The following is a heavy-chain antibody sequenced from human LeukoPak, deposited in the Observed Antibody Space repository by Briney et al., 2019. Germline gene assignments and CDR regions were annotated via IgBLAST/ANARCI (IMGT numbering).Heavy chain of an antibody. CDR2: INPNSGGT. CDR1: GYTFTGYY. Sequence: ASVKVSCKASGYTFTGYYMHWVRQAPGQGLEWMGWINPNSGGTNYAQKFQGRVTMTRDTSIRTAYMELSRLRSDDTAVYYCARGIPAYCSSTSCYLALRDWGQGTLVTVSS. CDR3: ARGIPAYCSSTSCYLALRD. J-gene: IGHJ4*02. V-gene: IGHV1-2*02. D-gene: IGHD2-2*01.